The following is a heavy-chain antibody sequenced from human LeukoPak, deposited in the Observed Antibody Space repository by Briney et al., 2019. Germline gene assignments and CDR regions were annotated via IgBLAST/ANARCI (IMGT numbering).Heavy chain of an antibody. V-gene: IGHV1-46*01. D-gene: IGHD1-26*01. CDR3: ARETSGSYNHDAFDI. CDR1: GYTFTSYY. CDR2: INPSGGST. Sequence: GASVKVSCKASGYTFTSYYMHWVRQAPGQGLEWMGIINPSGGSTSYAQKFQGRVTMTRDMSTSTVYMELSSLRSEDTAVYYCARETSGSYNHDAFDIWGQGTMVTVSS. J-gene: IGHJ3*02.